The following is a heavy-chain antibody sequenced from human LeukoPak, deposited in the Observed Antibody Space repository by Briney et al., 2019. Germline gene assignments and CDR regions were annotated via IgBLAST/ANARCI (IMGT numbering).Heavy chain of an antibody. D-gene: IGHD3-16*01. J-gene: IGHJ4*02. Sequence: PGGSLTLSCAASGLSFSSFAMSWVRQAPARGLQCLSSMKGTGETFYADSVRGRFTLSRDDSRNTVYLQLNNLRVEDTAVYYCARASWVSSADAVWWGQGTVVTVSS. CDR3: ARASWVSSADAVW. V-gene: IGHV3-23*01. CDR1: GLSFSSFA. CDR2: MKGTGET.